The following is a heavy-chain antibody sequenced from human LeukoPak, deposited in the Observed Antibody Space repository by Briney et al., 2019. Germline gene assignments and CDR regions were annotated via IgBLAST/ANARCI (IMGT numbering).Heavy chain of an antibody. J-gene: IGHJ2*01. CDR2: ISGRDSNT. Sequence: GGSLRLSCSASGFTFNTYGMSWVRQAPGKGLEWVSTISGRDSNTYYADSVEGRFTISRDNSKNTLFLQINSVRDEDTATYYCAKDRGRRGDWYFDLWGRGTLVTVSS. V-gene: IGHV3-23*01. CDR1: GFTFNTYG. CDR3: AKDRGRRGDWYFDL. D-gene: IGHD3-16*01.